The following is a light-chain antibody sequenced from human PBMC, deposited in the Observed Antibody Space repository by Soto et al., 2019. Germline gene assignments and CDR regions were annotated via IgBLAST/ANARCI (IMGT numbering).Light chain of an antibody. CDR1: QISSTW. J-gene: IGKJ2*01. CDR2: DVS. V-gene: IGKV1-5*01. CDR3: QQHNS. Sequence: DIQMTQSPSTLSASVGDRVTFTCRASQISSTWLAWYQQRPGKAPKLLIHDVSSLQSGVPSRFSGSGSGTEFTLTISSLQPDDFATYYCQQHNSFGQGTKLEIK.